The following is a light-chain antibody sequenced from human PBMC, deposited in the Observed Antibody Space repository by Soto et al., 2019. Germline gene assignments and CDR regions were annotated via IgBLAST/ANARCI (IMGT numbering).Light chain of an antibody. J-gene: IGKJ4*02. CDR2: AAS. V-gene: IGKV3-15*01. CDR1: QSVSSN. Sequence: EIVMTQSPATRSVSPGERATLSCRASQSVSSNLAWYQQKPGQAPRLLIFAASTRATGIPARFSGSGSGTEFTLTISSLQSEDFAVYYCQQYNKWPLPFGGGTKVEIK. CDR3: QQYNKWPLP.